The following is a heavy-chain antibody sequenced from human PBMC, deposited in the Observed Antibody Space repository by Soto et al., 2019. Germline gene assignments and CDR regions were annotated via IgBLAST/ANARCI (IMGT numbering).Heavy chain of an antibody. V-gene: IGHV4-34*01. CDR3: ARPNYVWGSYRSKYFDY. Sequence: QVQLQQWGAGLLKPSETLSLTCAVYGGSFSGYYWSWIRQPPGKGLEWIGEINHSGSINYNPSLKSRVTISVDTSKNQFSLKLSSVTAADTAVYYCARPNYVWGSYRSKYFDYWGQGTLVTVSS. CDR1: GGSFSGYY. J-gene: IGHJ4*02. D-gene: IGHD3-16*02. CDR2: INHSGSI.